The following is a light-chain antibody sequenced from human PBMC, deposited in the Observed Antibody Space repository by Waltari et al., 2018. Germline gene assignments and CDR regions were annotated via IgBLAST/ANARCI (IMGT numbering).Light chain of an antibody. CDR2: EGS. Sequence: QSALTQPASVSGSPGQSITISCTGTSSDVGSHNLVSWYQHHPGKPPKLGIYEGSKRPRGVSNRISGSNAGNTASRTISGLQAEDEGDYYCCSYAGSNTFNVVFGGGTKLTVL. CDR1: SSDVGSHNL. CDR3: CSYAGSNTFNVV. J-gene: IGLJ2*01. V-gene: IGLV2-23*03.